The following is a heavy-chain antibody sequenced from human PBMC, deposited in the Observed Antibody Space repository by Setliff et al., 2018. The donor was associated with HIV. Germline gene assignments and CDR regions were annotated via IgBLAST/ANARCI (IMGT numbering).Heavy chain of an antibody. CDR3: ATIGDLDAPLEPFDY. CDR1: GGSIDSFSYY. D-gene: IGHD1-1*01. J-gene: IGHJ4*02. V-gene: IGHV4-39*07. Sequence: SETLSLTGTVSGGSIDSFSYYWSWIRQPPGKGLGWSGEINYSGSTNYNPSLKRRVTILVDTSKNQFSLKLTSVTAADPAVYYWATIGDLDAPLEPFDYWGQGPLVTVSS. CDR2: INYSGST.